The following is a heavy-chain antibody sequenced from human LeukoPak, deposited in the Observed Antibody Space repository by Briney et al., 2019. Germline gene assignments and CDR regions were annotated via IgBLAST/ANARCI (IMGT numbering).Heavy chain of an antibody. V-gene: IGHV1-18*01. D-gene: IGHD5-24*01. CDR2: ISPHNGYT. J-gene: IGHJ4*02. CDR3: ASDRSGWLES. Sequence: ASVKVSCKASGYPFTSNGISWVRQAPGQGLEWMGWISPHNGYTTYAQNLQGRVTMTADTSTNTVYMELRSLRSDDTAVFYCASDRSGWLESWGQGTLVTVSS. CDR1: GYPFTSNG.